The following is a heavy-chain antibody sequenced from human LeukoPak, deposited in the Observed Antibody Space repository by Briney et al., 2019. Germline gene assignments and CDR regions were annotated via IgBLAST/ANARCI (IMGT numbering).Heavy chain of an antibody. J-gene: IGHJ6*02. D-gene: IGHD6-13*01. CDR3: ARLKGAAGPQDGMDV. CDR1: GYTFTGYY. Sequence: ASVKVSCKASGYTFTGYYMHWVRQAPGQGLEWMGWINPNSGGTNYAQKFQGRVTMTRDTSISTAYMELSRLRSDDTAVYYCARLKGAAGPQDGMDVWGQGTTVTVSS. V-gene: IGHV1-2*02. CDR2: INPNSGGT.